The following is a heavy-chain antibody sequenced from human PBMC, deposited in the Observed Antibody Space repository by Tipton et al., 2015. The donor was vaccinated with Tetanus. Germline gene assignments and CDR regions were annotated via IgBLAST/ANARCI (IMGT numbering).Heavy chain of an antibody. CDR2: ISDSTDYI. D-gene: IGHD4-11*01. CDR1: RFTFSHYS. V-gene: IGHV3-21*01. J-gene: IGHJ2*01. Sequence: SLRLSCAAFRFTFSHYSMTWVRQAPGKGLEWVSSISDSTDYIYYADSVKGRFTISRDNARNSLYLQMNSLRAEDTAVYYCARVLYGYSNYNQNWYFDLWGRGTLVTVSS. CDR3: ARVLYGYSNYNQNWYFDL.